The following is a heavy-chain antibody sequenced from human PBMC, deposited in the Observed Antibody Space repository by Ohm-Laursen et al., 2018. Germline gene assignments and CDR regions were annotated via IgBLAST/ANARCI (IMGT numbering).Heavy chain of an antibody. CDR2: INVAGDKT. Sequence: SLRLSCAASGFVDSTYGMSWVRQAPEKGLERVAGINVAGDKTYYADSVKGRFTISRENAKNSLYLQMNSLRAGDTAVYYCARDQFHDYGDYGGPSYYYGMDVWGQGTTVTVPS. CDR3: ARDQFHDYGDYGGPSYYYGMDV. D-gene: IGHD4-17*01. J-gene: IGHJ6*02. V-gene: IGHV3-23*01. CDR1: GFVDSTYG.